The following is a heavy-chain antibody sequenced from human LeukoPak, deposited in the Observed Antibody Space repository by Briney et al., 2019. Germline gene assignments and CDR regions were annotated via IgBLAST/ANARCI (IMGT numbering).Heavy chain of an antibody. J-gene: IGHJ4*02. Sequence: GGSLRLSCAASGFTFSIYWVHWVRQAPGKGLVWVSSINSDGSSTSYADSVKGRFTISRDDAKNSLYLQMNSLRAEDTAVYYCARDRQWLVQPYFDYWGQGTLVTVSS. CDR2: INSDGSST. CDR3: ARDRQWLVQPYFDY. D-gene: IGHD6-19*01. CDR1: GFTFSIYW. V-gene: IGHV3-74*01.